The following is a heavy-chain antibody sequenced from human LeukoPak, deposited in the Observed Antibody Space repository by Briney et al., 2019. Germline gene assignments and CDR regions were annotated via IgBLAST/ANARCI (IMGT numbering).Heavy chain of an antibody. D-gene: IGHD3-16*01. CDR3: ARFLTPLGIGAFDI. V-gene: IGHV3-48*02. Sequence: GGSLRLSCAASGFTFRSYSMNWVRQAPGKGLEWVSYIGSSSSSTMYYADSVKGRFTISRDNAKNSLYLQMNSLRDEDTAVNYCARFLTPLGIGAFDIWGQGTMVTVSS. CDR2: IGSSSSSTM. J-gene: IGHJ3*02. CDR1: GFTFRSYS.